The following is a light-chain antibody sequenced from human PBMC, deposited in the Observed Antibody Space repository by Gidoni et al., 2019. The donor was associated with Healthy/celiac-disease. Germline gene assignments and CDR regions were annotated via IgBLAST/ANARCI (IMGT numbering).Light chain of an antibody. Sequence: QSVLTQPPSVSASPGQKVTIYCSGSSSNIGNDYVYWYQQLPGTAPKLLIYDNNKRPSGIPDRFSGSKSGTSATLGITVLQTGDEADYYCGTWDSSLSAIFGGGTKLTVL. J-gene: IGLJ2*01. CDR2: DNN. CDR3: GTWDSSLSAI. CDR1: SSNIGNDY. V-gene: IGLV1-51*01.